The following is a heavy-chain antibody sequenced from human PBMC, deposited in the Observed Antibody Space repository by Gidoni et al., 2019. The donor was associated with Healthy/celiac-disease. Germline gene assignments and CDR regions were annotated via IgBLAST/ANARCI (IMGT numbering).Heavy chain of an antibody. J-gene: IGHJ3*02. CDR1: GYTFTGYY. V-gene: IGHV1-2*02. CDR3: ARAGGSAARLDAFDI. CDR2: INPNSGGT. Sequence: QVQLVQSGAEVKKPGASVKVSCKASGYTFTGYYMHWVRQAPGQGLEWMGWINPNSGGTNYAQKFQGRVTMTRDTSISTAYMELSRLRSDDTAVYYCARAGGSAARLDAFDIWGQGTMVTVSS. D-gene: IGHD6-6*01.